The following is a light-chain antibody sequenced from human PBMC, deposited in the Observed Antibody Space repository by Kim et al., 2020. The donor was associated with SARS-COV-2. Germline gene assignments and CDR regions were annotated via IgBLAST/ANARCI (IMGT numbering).Light chain of an antibody. V-gene: IGKV3-15*01. Sequence: EVVMTQSPATLSVSPGERAALSCRASQSVSSKLAWYQQKPGQAPRLLIYDASTRASGIPARFIGSGSGTEFTLTIFRLQSEDFALYYCQLYSDWPPITFGKGTLLEIK. J-gene: IGKJ5*01. CDR2: DAS. CDR3: QLYSDWPPIT. CDR1: QSVSSK.